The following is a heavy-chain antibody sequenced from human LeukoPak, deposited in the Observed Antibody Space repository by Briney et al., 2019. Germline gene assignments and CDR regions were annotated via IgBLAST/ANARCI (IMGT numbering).Heavy chain of an antibody. CDR2: IPFDRSDK. D-gene: IGHD2-8*01. V-gene: IGHV3-30*02. Sequence: PGGSLRLPCAASGFSFSGNAMHWVRQAPGKGLEWVAFIPFDRSDKYYAGSVKGRFTISRDNSKNTLYLQMNSLRAEDTATYYCAKDYYWSWDYWGQGTLVTVSS. J-gene: IGHJ4*02. CDR3: AKDYYWSWDY. CDR1: GFSFSGNA.